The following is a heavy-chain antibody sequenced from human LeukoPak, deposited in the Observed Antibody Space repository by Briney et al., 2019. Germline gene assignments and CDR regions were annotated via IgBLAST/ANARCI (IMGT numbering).Heavy chain of an antibody. J-gene: IGHJ4*02. CDR1: GFTFSSYS. CDR2: ISSSSSYI. V-gene: IGHV3-21*01. Sequence: GGSLRLSCAASGFTFSSYSMNWVRQAPGKGLEWVSSISSSSSYIYYADSVKGRFTISRDNAKNSLYLQMNSLRAEDTAVYYCARDYSGSGSYYSVFDYWGQGTLVTVSS. D-gene: IGHD3-10*01. CDR3: ARDYSGSGSYYSVFDY.